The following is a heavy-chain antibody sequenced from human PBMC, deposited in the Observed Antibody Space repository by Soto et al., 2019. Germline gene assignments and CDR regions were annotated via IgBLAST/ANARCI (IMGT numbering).Heavy chain of an antibody. CDR1: GGSISSGGYS. V-gene: IGHV4-30-2*01. Sequence: SETLSLTCAVSGGSISSGGYSWSWIRQPPGKGLEWIGYIYHSGSTYYNPSLKSRVTISVDRSKNQFSLKLSSVTAADTAVYYCARGQVVAAQHWGQGTLVTAP. CDR3: ARGQVVAAQH. CDR2: IYHSGST. J-gene: IGHJ4*02. D-gene: IGHD2-15*01.